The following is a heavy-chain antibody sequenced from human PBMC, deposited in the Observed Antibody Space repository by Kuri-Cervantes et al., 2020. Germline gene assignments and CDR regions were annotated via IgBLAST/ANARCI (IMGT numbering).Heavy chain of an antibody. J-gene: IGHJ3*02. Sequence: GESLKISCAASGFTFSSYEMNWVRQAPGKGLEWVSYISSSGSTIYYADSVKGRFTISRDNVKNSLYLQMNSLRAEDTAVYYCARDRDPLLYRSGAFDIWGQGTMVTVSS. CDR2: ISSSGSTI. D-gene: IGHD3-16*02. CDR3: ARDRDPLLYRSGAFDI. CDR1: GFTFSSYE. V-gene: IGHV3-48*03.